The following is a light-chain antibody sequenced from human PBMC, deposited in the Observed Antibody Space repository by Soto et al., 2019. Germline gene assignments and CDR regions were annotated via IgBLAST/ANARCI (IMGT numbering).Light chain of an antibody. CDR2: EVS. CDR3: SSYIASNTIEV. V-gene: IGLV2-14*01. CDR1: SRDVGGSDY. Sequence: QSVLIQPASVSGSPGQSITISCTGTSRDVGGSDYVSWYQHHPHRAPKLLIYEVSYRPSGVSDRFSGSKSGNTASLTISGLQAEDEADYYCSSYIASNTIEVVGFGTKLTVL. J-gene: IGLJ1*01.